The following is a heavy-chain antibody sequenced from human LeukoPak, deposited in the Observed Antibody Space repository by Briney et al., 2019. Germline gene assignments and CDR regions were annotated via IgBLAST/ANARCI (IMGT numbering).Heavy chain of an antibody. CDR2: ISPSGGST. Sequence: GASVKVSCKASGYTFTSYYMHWVRQAPGQGLEWMGIISPSGGSTSYAQKCQGRVTMTRDMSTSTVYMELSSLRSEDTAVYYCARDLCSSTSCYIRENWFDPWGQGTLVTVSS. CDR1: GYTFTSYY. J-gene: IGHJ5*02. D-gene: IGHD2-2*02. CDR3: ARDLCSSTSCYIRENWFDP. V-gene: IGHV1-46*01.